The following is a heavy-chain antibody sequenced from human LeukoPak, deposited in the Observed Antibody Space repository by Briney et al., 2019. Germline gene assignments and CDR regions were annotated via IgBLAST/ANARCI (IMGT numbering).Heavy chain of an antibody. CDR1: GFTFSSYA. CDR2: ISGSGGST. D-gene: IGHD3-16*01. V-gene: IGHV3-23*01. Sequence: GGSLRLSCAASGFTFSSYAMSWVRQAPGKGLEWVSAISGSGGSTYYADSVKGRFTISRDNSKNTLYLQMNSLRAEDTAVYYCAKWVSFGPPHDRGEYFDYWGQGTLVTVSS. J-gene: IGHJ4*02. CDR3: AKWVSFGPPHDRGEYFDY.